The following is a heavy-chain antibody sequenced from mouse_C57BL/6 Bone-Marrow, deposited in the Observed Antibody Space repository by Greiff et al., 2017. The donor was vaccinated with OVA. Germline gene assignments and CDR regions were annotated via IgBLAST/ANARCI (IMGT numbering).Heavy chain of an antibody. Sequence: VQLQQPGAELVMPGASVKLSCKASGYTFTSYWMHWVKQRPGQGLEWIGEIDPSDSYTNYNQKFKGKATLTADKSSSTAYMELRSLTSEDSAVYFCARNWDFFAYWGQGTLVTVSA. CDR3: ARNWDFFAY. J-gene: IGHJ3*01. D-gene: IGHD4-1*01. V-gene: IGHV1-69*01. CDR1: GYTFTSYW. CDR2: IDPSDSYT.